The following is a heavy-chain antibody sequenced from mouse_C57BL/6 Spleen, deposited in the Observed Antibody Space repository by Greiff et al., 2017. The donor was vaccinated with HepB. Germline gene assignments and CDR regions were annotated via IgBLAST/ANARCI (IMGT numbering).Heavy chain of an antibody. CDR1: GYAFSSSW. CDR3: ARYDYPY. V-gene: IGHV1-82*01. D-gene: IGHD2-4*01. CDR2: IYPGAGDT. J-gene: IGHJ2*01. Sequence: QVQLQQSGPELVKPGASVKISCKASGYAFSSSWMNWVKQRPGKGLEWIGRIYPGAGDTNYNGKFKGKATLTADKSSSTAYMQLSSLTSEDSAVYFCARYDYPYWGQGTTLTVSS.